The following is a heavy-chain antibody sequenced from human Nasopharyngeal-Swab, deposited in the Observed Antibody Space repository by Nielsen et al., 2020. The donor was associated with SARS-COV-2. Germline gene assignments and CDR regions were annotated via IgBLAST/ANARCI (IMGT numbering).Heavy chain of an antibody. V-gene: IGHV3-30*18. CDR2: ISYDGSNK. CDR1: GFTFSSYG. J-gene: IGHJ4*02. CDR3: AKEGGVGQQLVRYFDY. Sequence: GESLKISCAASGFTFSSYGMHWVRQAPGKGLEWVAVISYDGSNKYYADSVKGRFTISRDNSKNTLYLQMNSLRAEDTAVYYCAKEGGVGQQLVRYFDYWGQGTLVTVSS. D-gene: IGHD6-13*01.